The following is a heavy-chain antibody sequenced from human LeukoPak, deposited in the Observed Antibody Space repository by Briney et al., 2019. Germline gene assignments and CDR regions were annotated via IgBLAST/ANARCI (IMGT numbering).Heavy chain of an antibody. J-gene: IGHJ5*02. CDR3: ARVYYGSGSYPFDP. CDR1: GYTFTGYY. Sequence: ASVKVSCKASGYTFTGYYMHWVRQAPGQGLEWMGWINPNSGGTNYAQKFQGRVTMTRDTSISTAYMELSRLRSDDTTVYYCARVYYGSGSYPFDPWGQGTLVTVSS. CDR2: INPNSGGT. V-gene: IGHV1-2*02. D-gene: IGHD3-10*01.